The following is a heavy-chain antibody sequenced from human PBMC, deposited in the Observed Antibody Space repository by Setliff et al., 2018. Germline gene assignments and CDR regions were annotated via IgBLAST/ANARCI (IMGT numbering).Heavy chain of an antibody. V-gene: IGHV3-30*02. D-gene: IGHD2-21*02. Sequence: PGGSLRLSCAASGFTFSSYAMHWVRQAPGKGLEWVASIRYDGSGKYYGDSLKGRFTISRDNFENTLYLQMTSLRPEDTAVYYCAKDKDFVVVAAYFDSWGQGTPVTVPQ. CDR1: GFTFSSYA. CDR3: AKDKDFVVVAAYFDS. CDR2: IRYDGSGK. J-gene: IGHJ4*02.